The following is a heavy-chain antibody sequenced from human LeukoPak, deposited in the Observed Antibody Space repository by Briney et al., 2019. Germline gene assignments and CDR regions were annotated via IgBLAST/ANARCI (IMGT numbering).Heavy chain of an antibody. CDR3: AKSALDYYGSVTPDYFDY. J-gene: IGHJ4*02. Sequence: PGGSLRLSCAASGFTFSSYAMSWVRQAPGKGLEWVSAISGSGGSTYYADSVKGRFTISRDNSKNTLYLQMNSLRAEDTAVYYCAKSALDYYGSVTPDYFDYWGQGTLVTVSS. CDR1: GFTFSSYA. V-gene: IGHV3-23*01. CDR2: ISGSGGST. D-gene: IGHD3-10*01.